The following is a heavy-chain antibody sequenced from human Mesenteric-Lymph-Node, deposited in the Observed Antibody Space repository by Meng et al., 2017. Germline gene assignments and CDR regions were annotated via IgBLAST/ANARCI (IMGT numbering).Heavy chain of an antibody. J-gene: IGHJ4*02. CDR2: ISGSGSNT. CDR3: ARGRSYGHGSFDS. V-gene: IGHV3-23*01. CDR1: GITFSNHA. D-gene: IGHD5-18*01. Sequence: GESLKIPCAASGITFSNHAMSWVRQAPGKGLERVSAISGSGSNTYYADSVEGRFTVSRDNSKNTLYLQMNSLRVDDTAVYYCARGRSYGHGSFDSWGQGTLVTVSS.